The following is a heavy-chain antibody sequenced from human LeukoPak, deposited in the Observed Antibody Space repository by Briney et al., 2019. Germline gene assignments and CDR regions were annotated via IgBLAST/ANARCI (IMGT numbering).Heavy chain of an antibody. Sequence: GGSLRLSCAASGFTFSDYYMSWIRQAPGKGLEWVSYISSSGSTIYYADSVKGRFTISRDNAKNSLYLQMNSLRAEDTAVYYCARFGQPLALRGYSYGYDPFDYWGQGTLVTVSS. D-gene: IGHD5-18*01. V-gene: IGHV3-11*04. CDR2: ISSSGSTI. J-gene: IGHJ4*02. CDR3: ARFGQPLALRGYSYGYDPFDY. CDR1: GFTFSDYY.